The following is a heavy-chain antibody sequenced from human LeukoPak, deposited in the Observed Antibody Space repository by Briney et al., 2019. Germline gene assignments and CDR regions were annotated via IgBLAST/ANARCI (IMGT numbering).Heavy chain of an antibody. CDR2: INHSGST. D-gene: IGHD2-8*01. Sequence: PSETLSLTCAVYGGSFSGYYWSWIRQPPGEGLEWIGEINHSGSTNYNPSLKSRVTISVDTSKNQFSLKLSSVTAADTAVYYCARGREDIVLMVYAILPFDYWGQGTLVTVSS. CDR1: GGSFSGYY. CDR3: ARGREDIVLMVYAILPFDY. J-gene: IGHJ4*02. V-gene: IGHV4-34*01.